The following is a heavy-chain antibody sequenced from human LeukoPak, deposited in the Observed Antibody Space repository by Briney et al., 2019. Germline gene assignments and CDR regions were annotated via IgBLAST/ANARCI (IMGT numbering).Heavy chain of an antibody. CDR3: VRHYYDSSGWSFDM. D-gene: IGHD3-22*01. J-gene: IGHJ3*02. V-gene: IGHV3-7*01. Sequence: GGSLRLSCAASGFTSSVYWMGWVRQAPGKGLEWVADIKHDGSETYHVDFVKGRFTISRDNAESSLYLQMNSLSAEDTARYYCVRHYYDSSGWSFDMWGQGTMVTVSP. CDR1: GFTSSVYW. CDR2: IKHDGSET.